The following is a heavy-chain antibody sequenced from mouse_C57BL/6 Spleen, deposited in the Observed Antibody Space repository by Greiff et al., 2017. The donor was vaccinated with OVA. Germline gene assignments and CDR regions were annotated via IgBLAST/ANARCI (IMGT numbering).Heavy chain of an antibody. CDR3: ARERDYYGSSYSDWYFGV. J-gene: IGHJ1*03. CDR2: IYPRDGST. CDR1: GYTFTDHT. V-gene: IGHV1-78*01. Sequence: QVQLQQSDAELVKPGASVKISCKVSGYTFTDHTIHWMKQRPEQGLEWIGYIYPRDGSTKYNEKFKGKATLTADKSSSTAYMQLNSLTSEDSAVYFCARERDYYGSSYSDWYFGVWGTGTTVTVSS. D-gene: IGHD1-1*01.